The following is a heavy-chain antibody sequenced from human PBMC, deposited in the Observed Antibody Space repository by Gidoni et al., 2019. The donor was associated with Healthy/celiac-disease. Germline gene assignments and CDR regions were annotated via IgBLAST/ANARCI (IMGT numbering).Heavy chain of an antibody. D-gene: IGHD2-15*01. CDR1: GFTVTSNY. Sequence: EVQLVAPGGGLVQPGGSLRLSCATPGFTVTSNYMRWVRQAAGKGLEWVSVIYSGGSRYYADSVKGRFTISRDNSKNTLYLQMNSLRAEDTAVYYCARERYCSGGSCYSGFDYWGQGTLVTVSS. V-gene: IGHV3-66*02. J-gene: IGHJ4*02. CDR2: IYSGGSR. CDR3: ARERYCSGGSCYSGFDY.